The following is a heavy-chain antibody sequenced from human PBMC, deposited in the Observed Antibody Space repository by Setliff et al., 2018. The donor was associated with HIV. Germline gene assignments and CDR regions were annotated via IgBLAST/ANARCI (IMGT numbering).Heavy chain of an antibody. CDR3: ARNPPSSGTPDYYYNYYIDV. CDR2: ISGYNGNT. V-gene: IGHV1-18*01. CDR1: GYTFSTFG. Sequence: ASVKVSCKASGYTFSTFGISWVQQAPGQGPEWMGWISGYNGNTNYAQEFQGRVTVTIDPSTSTAYMELRSLRSEDTAVYYCARNPPSSGTPDYYYNYYIDVWGKGTMVTVSS. J-gene: IGHJ6*03. D-gene: IGHD1-1*01.